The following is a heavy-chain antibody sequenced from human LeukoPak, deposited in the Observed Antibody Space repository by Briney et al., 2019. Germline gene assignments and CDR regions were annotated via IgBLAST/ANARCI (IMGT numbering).Heavy chain of an antibody. Sequence: ASVKVSCKASGYTYTGYYMHWVRQAPGQGLEWTGRINPNSGGTNYAQKFQGRVTMTRDTSISTAYMELSRLRSDDTAVYYCARAGVQLWHKVKATPPDYWGQGTLVTVSS. CDR3: ARAGVQLWHKVKATPPDY. J-gene: IGHJ4*02. CDR1: GYTYTGYY. CDR2: INPNSGGT. V-gene: IGHV1-2*06. D-gene: IGHD5-18*01.